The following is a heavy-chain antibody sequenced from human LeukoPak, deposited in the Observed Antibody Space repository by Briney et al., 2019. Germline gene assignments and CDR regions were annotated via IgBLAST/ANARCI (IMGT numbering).Heavy chain of an antibody. J-gene: IGHJ2*01. CDR2: ISSSSSTI. Sequence: GGSLRLSCAASGFTFSSYSMNWVRQAPGKGLEWVSYISSSSSTICYADSVKGRFTISRDNAKNSLYLQMNSLRAEDTAVYSCARHSDYGSWYFDLWGRGTLVTVSS. CDR1: GFTFSSYS. V-gene: IGHV3-48*04. CDR3: ARHSDYGSWYFDL. D-gene: IGHD4-17*01.